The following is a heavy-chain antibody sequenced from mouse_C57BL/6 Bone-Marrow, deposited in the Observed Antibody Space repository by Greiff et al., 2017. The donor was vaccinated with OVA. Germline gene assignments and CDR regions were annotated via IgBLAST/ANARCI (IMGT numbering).Heavy chain of an antibody. J-gene: IGHJ3*01. Sequence: QVQLQQPGAELVKPGASVKLSCKASGYTFTSYWMHWVKQRPGRGLEWIGRIDPNSGGTKYNEKFKSKATLTVDKPSSTAYMQLSSLTSEDSAVYYCASEATYYSNYVAWFAYWGQGTLVTVSA. CDR2: IDPNSGGT. D-gene: IGHD2-5*01. CDR3: ASEATYYSNYVAWFAY. V-gene: IGHV1-72*01. CDR1: GYTFTSYW.